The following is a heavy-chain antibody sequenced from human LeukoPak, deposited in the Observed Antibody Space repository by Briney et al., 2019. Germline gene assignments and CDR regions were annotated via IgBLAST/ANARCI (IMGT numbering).Heavy chain of an antibody. D-gene: IGHD3-16*02. CDR2: ISAYNGNT. V-gene: IGHV1-18*01. Sequence: ASVKVSCKASGGTFSSYAIGWVRQAPGQGLEWMGWISAYNGNTNYAQKLQGRVTMTTDTSTSTAYMELRSLRSDDTAVYYCARVRYYDYVWGSYPYGMDVWGKGTTVTVSS. J-gene: IGHJ6*04. CDR1: GGTFSSYA. CDR3: ARVRYYDYVWGSYPYGMDV.